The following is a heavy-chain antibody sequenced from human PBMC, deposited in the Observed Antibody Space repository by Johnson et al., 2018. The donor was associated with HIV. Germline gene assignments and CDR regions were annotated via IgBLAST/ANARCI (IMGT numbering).Heavy chain of an antibody. CDR2: IRYDGSNK. J-gene: IGHJ3*02. Sequence: QVQLVESGGGVVQPGGSLRLSCAASGFTFSSYGMHWVRQAPGKGLEWVAFIRYDGSNKYYAESVKGRFTISRDNSKNTLYLQMNSLRAEDTAVYYCARDRGGGTEAGAFDIWGQGTMVTVSS. D-gene: IGHD2-15*01. CDR1: GFTFSSYG. CDR3: ARDRGGGTEAGAFDI. V-gene: IGHV3-30*02.